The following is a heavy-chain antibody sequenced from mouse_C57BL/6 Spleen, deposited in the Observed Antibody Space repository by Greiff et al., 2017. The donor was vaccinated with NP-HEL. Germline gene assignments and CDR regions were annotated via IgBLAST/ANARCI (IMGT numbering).Heavy chain of an antibody. CDR1: GYAFSSSW. V-gene: IGHV1-82*01. D-gene: IGHD2-4*01. CDR3: ARGKLFDYDGFAY. CDR2: IYPGDGDT. Sequence: QVQLKESGPELVKPGASVKISCKASGYAFSSSWMNWVKQRPGKGLEWIGRIYPGDGDTNYNGKFKGKATLTADKSSSTAYMQLSSLTSEDSAVYFCARGKLFDYDGFAYWGQGTLVTVSA. J-gene: IGHJ3*01.